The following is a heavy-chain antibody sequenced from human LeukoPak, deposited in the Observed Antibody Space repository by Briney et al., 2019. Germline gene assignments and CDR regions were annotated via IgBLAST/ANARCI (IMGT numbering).Heavy chain of an antibody. Sequence: GGSLRLSCAASGFTFNDAWMSWVRQAPGKGLEWVGRIKSNADGGTTDYAAPVKGRFTISRDDSKTTLYLQMNSLRAEDTVVYYCARNGYGDSGGFDMWGQGTMVTVSS. D-gene: IGHD4-17*01. CDR3: ARNGYGDSGGFDM. CDR2: IKSNADGGTT. CDR1: GFTFNDAW. J-gene: IGHJ3*02. V-gene: IGHV3-15*01.